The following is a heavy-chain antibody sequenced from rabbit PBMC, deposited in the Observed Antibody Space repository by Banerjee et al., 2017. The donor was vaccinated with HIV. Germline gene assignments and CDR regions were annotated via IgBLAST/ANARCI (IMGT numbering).Heavy chain of an antibody. CDR3: ARDATTTGRITWLHL. Sequence: QEQLEESGGDLVKPEGSLTLTCTASGFSFSYYWMCWVRQAPGKGLEWIGCIYAGSGGSTYYASWAKGRFTISKTSSTTVTLQMTSLTAADTATYFCARDATTTGRITWLHLWGQGTLVTVS. V-gene: IGHV1S45*01. J-gene: IGHJ3*01. CDR2: IYAGSGGST. D-gene: IGHD7-1*01. CDR1: GFSFSYYW.